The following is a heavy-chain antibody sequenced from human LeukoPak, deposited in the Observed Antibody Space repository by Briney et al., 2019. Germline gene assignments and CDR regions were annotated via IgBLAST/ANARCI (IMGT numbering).Heavy chain of an antibody. Sequence: GGSLRLSCAASGFTFSNYWMHWVRQAPGKGLVWVSFIYSDNTHYSDSVKGRFTISRDNSKNTLYLQMNSLRAEDTAVYYCARQNPRSGSYCGIWGQGTMVTVSS. CDR2: IYSDNT. J-gene: IGHJ3*02. CDR1: GFTFSNYW. D-gene: IGHD1-26*01. V-gene: IGHV3-66*04. CDR3: ARQNPRSGSYCGI.